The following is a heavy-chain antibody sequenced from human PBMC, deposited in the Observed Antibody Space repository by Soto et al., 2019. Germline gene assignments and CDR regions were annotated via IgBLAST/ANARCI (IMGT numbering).Heavy chain of an antibody. D-gene: IGHD2-2*01. CDR2: ISYSGGT. CDR1: GGSISSYF. Sequence: SETLSLTCTVSGGSISSYFWSWIRQPPGKGLEWIGYISYSGGTKYNPSLRSRVTMSVDTSKNQFSLNLSSVTAADTAVYYCAIHYNCRSITCEDNWFDPWGRGTLVTVSS. J-gene: IGHJ5*02. CDR3: AIHYNCRSITCEDNWFDP. V-gene: IGHV4-59*08.